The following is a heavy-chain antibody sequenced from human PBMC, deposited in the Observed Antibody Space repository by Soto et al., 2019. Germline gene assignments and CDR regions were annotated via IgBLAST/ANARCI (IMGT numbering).Heavy chain of an antibody. CDR3: ARHPDYSNYYFDY. Sequence: SETLSLTCTVSGRSIGTYYWSWIRQPPGKGLEWIGYIYYRGNTDYNPSLKSRVTISLDTPKNQFSLKLSSVTATDTAVYYCARHPDYSNYYFDYWGQGTLVTVS. CDR2: IYYRGNT. D-gene: IGHD4-4*01. V-gene: IGHV4-59*08. J-gene: IGHJ4*02. CDR1: GRSIGTYY.